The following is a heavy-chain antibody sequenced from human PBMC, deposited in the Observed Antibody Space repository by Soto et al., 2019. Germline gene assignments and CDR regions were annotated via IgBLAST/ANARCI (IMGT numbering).Heavy chain of an antibody. J-gene: IGHJ6*02. D-gene: IGHD2-2*01. CDR2: IIPIFGTA. Sequence: QVQLVQSGAEVKKPGSSVKVSCKASEGTFSSYAISWVRQAPGQGLEWMGGIIPIFGTANYAQKFQGRVTITADKSTSTAYMELSSLRSEDTAVYYFASRMPANLRYGMDVWGQGTTVTVSS. CDR3: ASRMPANLRYGMDV. CDR1: EGTFSSYA. V-gene: IGHV1-69*06.